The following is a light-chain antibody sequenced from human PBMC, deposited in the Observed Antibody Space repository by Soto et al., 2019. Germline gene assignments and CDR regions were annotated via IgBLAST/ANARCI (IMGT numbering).Light chain of an antibody. CDR1: HSVNSH. CDR3: QQRGYWPPIT. J-gene: IGKJ5*01. V-gene: IGKV3-11*01. CDR2: DAS. Sequence: TQSPATLSVSPGERVTLSCRTSHSVNSHVAWYQQKPGQAPRLLIYDASHRATGIPARFSGSGSGTDFTLTISSLEPEDFGVYYCQQRGYWPPITFGQGTRLEIK.